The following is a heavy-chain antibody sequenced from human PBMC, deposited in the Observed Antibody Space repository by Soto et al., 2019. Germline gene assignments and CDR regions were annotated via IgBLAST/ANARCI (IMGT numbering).Heavy chain of an antibody. CDR2: IGYDGSKK. Sequence: QVQLVESGGGVVQPGRSLRLSCAASGFTFSSYGMHWVRQAPGKGLEWVAVIGYDGSKKYYADSVRGRFTISRDNSRNTLYLQTNSLRAEDTAVYYCAREGGVGYGDPPGVDYGMDVWGQGTTVTVSS. CDR3: AREGGVGYGDPPGVDYGMDV. CDR1: GFTFSSYG. J-gene: IGHJ6*02. D-gene: IGHD4-17*01. V-gene: IGHV3-33*01.